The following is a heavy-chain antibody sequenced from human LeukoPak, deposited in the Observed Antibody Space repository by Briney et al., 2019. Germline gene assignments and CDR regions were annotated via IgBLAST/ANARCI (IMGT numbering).Heavy chain of an antibody. CDR3: ARGDGRGGYYFDS. V-gene: IGHV4-59*01. D-gene: IGHD2-15*01. J-gene: IGHJ4*02. Sequence: KASETLSLTCTVSGGSISSYYWSWIRQPPGKGLEWIGYIYYSGSTNNNPSLKSRVTISVDTSKNQFSLTLSSVTAAATAVYYCARGDGRGGYYFDSWGQGTLVTVSS. CDR2: IYYSGST. CDR1: GGSISSYY.